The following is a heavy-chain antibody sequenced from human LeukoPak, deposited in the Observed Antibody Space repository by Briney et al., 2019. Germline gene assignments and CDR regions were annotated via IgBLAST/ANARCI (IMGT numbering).Heavy chain of an antibody. CDR1: GFSLSTSGVG. V-gene: IGHV2-5*02. CDR2: IYWDDDK. J-gene: IGHJ4*02. Sequence: ESGPTLVKPTQTLTLTCTFSGFSLSTSGVGVGWIRQPPGEALEWLALIYWDDDKRYSPSLKSRLTITKDTSKNQVVLTLTNMDPVDTATYYCAHFPSMIRGVIANIYFDHWGQGTLVAVSS. CDR3: AHFPSMIRGVIANIYFDH. D-gene: IGHD3-10*01.